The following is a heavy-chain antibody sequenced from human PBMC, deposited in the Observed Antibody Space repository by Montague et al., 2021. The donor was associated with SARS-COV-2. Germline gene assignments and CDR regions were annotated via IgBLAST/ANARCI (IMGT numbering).Heavy chain of an antibody. CDR2: IDWDDDK. CDR3: ARVRTEQWLALSFDY. D-gene: IGHD6-19*01. V-gene: IGHV2-70*01. Sequence: PALVKPTQTLTLTCTFSGFSLRTSGMCVSWIRQPPGKALEWLALIDWDDDKYYSTSLETRLNISKDNSKNQVVLTMTNMDPVDTATYYCARVRTEQWLALSFDYWGQGTLVTVSS. CDR1: GFSLRTSGMC. J-gene: IGHJ4*02.